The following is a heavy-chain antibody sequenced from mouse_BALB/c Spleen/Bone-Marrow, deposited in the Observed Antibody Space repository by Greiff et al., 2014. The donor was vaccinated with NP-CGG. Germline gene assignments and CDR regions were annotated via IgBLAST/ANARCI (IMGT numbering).Heavy chain of an antibody. CDR1: GYAFTNYL. CDR3: AREITRYAMDY. Sequence: QVHVKQSGDELVRPGTSVNVSCKASGYAFTNYLIEWVKQRPGQGLEWIGVINPGSGGTNYNEKFKGKATLTADKSSSTAYMQLSSLTSDDSAVYFCAREITRYAMDYWGQGTSVTVSS. V-gene: IGHV1-54*01. D-gene: IGHD1-3*01. CDR2: INPGSGGT. J-gene: IGHJ4*01.